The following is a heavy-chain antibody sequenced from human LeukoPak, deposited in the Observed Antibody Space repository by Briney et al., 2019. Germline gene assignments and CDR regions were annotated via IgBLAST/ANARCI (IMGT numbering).Heavy chain of an antibody. J-gene: IGHJ6*02. Sequence: GGSLRLSCAASGLTFSSYSMNWVRQAPGNGLEWFSSISSSSSYIYYADSVQGRFTISRHNAKNSLYLQMNSLRAEETAVYYCARVPPHNTARVRYYYGMDVRGQGTTVTVSS. V-gene: IGHV3-21*01. CDR3: ARVPPHNTARVRYYYGMDV. CDR2: ISSSSSYI. D-gene: IGHD5-18*01. CDR1: GLTFSSYS.